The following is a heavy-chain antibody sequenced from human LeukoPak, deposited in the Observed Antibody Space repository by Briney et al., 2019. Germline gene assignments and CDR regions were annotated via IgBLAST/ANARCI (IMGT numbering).Heavy chain of an antibody. J-gene: IGHJ4*02. CDR3: SAEPQDYYDSSGYSDY. D-gene: IGHD3-22*01. Sequence: SLTLSLTCTVSGGSISSGSYYWSWIRQPAGKGLEWIGRIYTSGSTNYNPSLKSRVTISVDTSKNQFSLKLSSVTAADTAVYYCSAEPQDYYDSSGYSDYWGQGTLVTVSS. V-gene: IGHV4-61*02. CDR1: GGSISSGSYY. CDR2: IYTSGST.